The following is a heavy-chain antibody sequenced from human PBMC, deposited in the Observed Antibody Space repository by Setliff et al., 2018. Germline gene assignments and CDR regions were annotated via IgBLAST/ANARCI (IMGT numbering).Heavy chain of an antibody. J-gene: IGHJ3*01. CDR2: FRGGGGPT. CDR3: AKVYRDYGNSVDAFDV. V-gene: IGHV3-23*01. Sequence: PGGSLRLSCAVSGFSFSNYAMSWVRQAPGMGLDWVSSFRGGGGPTYYADSVKGRFTISRDISKNTVYLQMNSLRVEDTAVYFCAKVYRDYGNSVDAFDVWGQGTMVTVSS. CDR1: GFSFSNYA. D-gene: IGHD4-17*01.